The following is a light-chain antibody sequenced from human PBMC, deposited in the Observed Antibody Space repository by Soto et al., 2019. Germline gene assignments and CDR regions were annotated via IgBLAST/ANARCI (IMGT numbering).Light chain of an antibody. J-gene: IGLJ3*02. V-gene: IGLV4-69*01. CDR1: SGHSNYA. Sequence: QLVLTQLPSASASLGASVKLTCTLSSGHSNYAIAWHQQQPEKGPRYLMKLNSDGRHIKGDGIPDRFSGSSSGAERYLTISGLQSDDEADYYCQVWDSGIRVFGGGTKVTVL. CDR3: QVWDSGIRV. CDR2: LNSDGRH.